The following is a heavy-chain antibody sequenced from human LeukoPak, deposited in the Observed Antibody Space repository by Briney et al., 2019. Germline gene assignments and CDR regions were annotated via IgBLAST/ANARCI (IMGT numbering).Heavy chain of an antibody. CDR2: IHSDGGTT. J-gene: IGHJ4*02. Sequence: PGGSLRLSCAASGFTFSRYSMNWVRQAPGKGLEWVSLIHSDGGTTNYADSVKGRFTISRDNAKNTVYLQMNSLRVEDTAVYYCARDTYSIAEWGQGTLVTVSS. CDR3: ARDTYSIAE. V-gene: IGHV3-74*01. D-gene: IGHD1-26*01. CDR1: GFTFSRYS.